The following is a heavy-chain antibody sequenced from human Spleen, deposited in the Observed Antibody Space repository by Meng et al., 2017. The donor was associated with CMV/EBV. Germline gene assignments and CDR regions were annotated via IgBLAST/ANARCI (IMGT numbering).Heavy chain of an antibody. J-gene: IGHJ4*02. D-gene: IGHD1-1*01. CDR1: GFTFNSYG. CDR2: ISETSSYI. CDR3: ARDWRTY. V-gene: IGHV3-21*01. Sequence: GSLRLSCAASGFTFNSYGMHWVRQAPGKGLEWVSSISETSSYIYYADSVKGRFTISRDNANNSMYLQMNSLRADDTAVYYCARDWRTYWGQGTLVTVSS.